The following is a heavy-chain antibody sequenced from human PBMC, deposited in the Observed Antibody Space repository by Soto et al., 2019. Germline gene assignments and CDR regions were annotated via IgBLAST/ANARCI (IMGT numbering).Heavy chain of an antibody. D-gene: IGHD5-18*01. CDR2: IYSGGTT. J-gene: IGHJ4*02. V-gene: IGHV3-66*01. CDR1: GFTVRSNY. CDR3: ARNSRFDTPMVY. Sequence: GGSLRLPYAASGFTVRSNYMTWVLQAPGKGLEWVSVIYSGGTTYYADSVKGRFTISRDKSKSTLYLQMNSLRAEDTAVYYCARNSRFDTPMVYWGQGTLVTVSS.